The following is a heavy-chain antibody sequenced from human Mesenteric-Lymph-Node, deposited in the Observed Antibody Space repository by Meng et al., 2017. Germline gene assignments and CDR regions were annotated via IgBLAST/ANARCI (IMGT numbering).Heavy chain of an antibody. J-gene: IGHJ2*01. CDR2: IIPIFGTA. V-gene: IGHV1-69*06. Sequence: QGQLVQSGAEVKKPGYSVTVSCSVSGGTFSSYALSWVRQAPGKGLEWMGGIIPIFGTANYAQKFQGRVTITADKSTSTAYMELSSLRSEDTAVYYCARGQPTHWYFDLWGRGTLVTVSS. CDR3: ARGQPTHWYFDL. CDR1: GGTFSSYA. D-gene: IGHD2-15*01.